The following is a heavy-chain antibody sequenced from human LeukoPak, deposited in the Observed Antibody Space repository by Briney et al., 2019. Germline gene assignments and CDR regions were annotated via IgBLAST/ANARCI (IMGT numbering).Heavy chain of an antibody. CDR3: ARVGDTVTYYYYMDV. J-gene: IGHJ6*03. CDR1: GDSISSNQ. V-gene: IGHV4-4*07. Sequence: SETLSLTCIVSGDSISSNQLSLTGHTAGKGLDLIGRIYTSGSTTYNPSPKSRVTKSVAASKTQFSPQLSSVTAAETTGYYCARVGDTVTYYYYMDVWGKGTTVTVSS. CDR2: IYTSGST. D-gene: IGHD4-11*01.